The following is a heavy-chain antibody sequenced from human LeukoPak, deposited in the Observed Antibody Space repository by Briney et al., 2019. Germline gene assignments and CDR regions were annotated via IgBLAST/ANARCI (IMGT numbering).Heavy chain of an antibody. CDR1: GLIYSRYG. CDR3: AKERSGFSYGYDAFDI. J-gene: IGHJ3*02. CDR2: TSYDGSNK. Sequence: PGRSLTLFCEASGLIYSRYGMHWVREAPGRGLEWVAITSYDGSNKNYADSVKGRFTMSRDNSKNTVYLQMYSLRPEDAAVYYCAKERSGFSYGYDAFDIWGQGTMVTVSS. V-gene: IGHV3-30*18. D-gene: IGHD5-18*01.